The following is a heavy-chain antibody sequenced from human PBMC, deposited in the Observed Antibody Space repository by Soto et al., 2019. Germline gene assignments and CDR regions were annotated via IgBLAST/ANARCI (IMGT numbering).Heavy chain of an antibody. D-gene: IGHD1-1*01. CDR1: GFTFSSYA. Sequence: EVQLLESGGDLVQPGGSLRLSCAASGFTFSSYAMSWVRQAPGKGLEWVSAISGSGGSTNYADSVKGRFTISRDNSKKKLYLQMNSLRAEDTAVYYCTKRYNYDTKGAFDIWGQGTMVTVSS. CDR2: ISGSGGST. CDR3: TKRYNYDTKGAFDI. V-gene: IGHV3-23*01. J-gene: IGHJ3*02.